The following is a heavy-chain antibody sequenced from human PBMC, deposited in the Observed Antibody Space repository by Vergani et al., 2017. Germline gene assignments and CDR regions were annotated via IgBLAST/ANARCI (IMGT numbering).Heavy chain of an antibody. D-gene: IGHD6-13*01. CDR1: GGSISSYY. V-gene: IGHV4-59*01. CDR3: ARDRIAAAGTRFDY. Sequence: QVQLQESGPGLVKPSETLSLTCTVSGGSISSYYWSWIRQPPGKGLEWIGYFYYSGSTNYNPSLKRRVTISVDTSKNQFSLKLSSVTAADTAVYYCARDRIAAAGTRFDYWGQGTLVTVSS. CDR2: FYYSGST. J-gene: IGHJ4*02.